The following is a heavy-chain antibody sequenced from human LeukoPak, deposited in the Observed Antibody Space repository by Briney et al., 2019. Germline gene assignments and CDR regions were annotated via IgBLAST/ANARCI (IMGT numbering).Heavy chain of an antibody. CDR2: IYYSGST. Sequence: SETLSLTCTVSGGSISSSSYYWGWIRQPPGKGLEWIGSIYYSGSTYYNPSLKSRVTISVDTSKNQFSLKLSSVTAADTAVYYCARYSAAGTSHDAFDIWGQGTMVTVSS. D-gene: IGHD6-13*01. J-gene: IGHJ3*02. V-gene: IGHV4-39*01. CDR3: ARYSAAGTSHDAFDI. CDR1: GGSISSSSYY.